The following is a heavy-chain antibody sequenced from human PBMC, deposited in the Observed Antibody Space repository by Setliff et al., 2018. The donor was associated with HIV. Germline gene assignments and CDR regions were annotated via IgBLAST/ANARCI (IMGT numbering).Heavy chain of an antibody. D-gene: IGHD4-17*01. J-gene: IGHJ4*02. CDR1: GLTFSTSY. CDR2: IRPDASNK. Sequence: GGSLRLSCEASGLTFSTSYMTWLRQAPGKGREWVAGIRPDASNKYYVDSVKGRFTISRDNDKKSLYLQMNSLRVEDTAVYYCARDPAYGAIDYWGQGTLVTVSS. CDR3: ARDPAYGAIDY. V-gene: IGHV3-7*03.